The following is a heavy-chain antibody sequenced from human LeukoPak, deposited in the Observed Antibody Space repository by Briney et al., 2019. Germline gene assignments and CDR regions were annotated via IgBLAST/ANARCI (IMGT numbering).Heavy chain of an antibody. CDR3: ARHQSSSWYFDY. Sequence: GESLKISCKSSGYSFTSYWIGWVRQMPGKGLEGMGIIYPGDSDTRYSPSFEGQVTISADNSISTAYLQWSILKASDTAMYYCARHQSSSWYFDYWGQGTLVTVSS. V-gene: IGHV5-51*01. D-gene: IGHD6-13*01. CDR2: IYPGDSDT. J-gene: IGHJ4*02. CDR1: GYSFTSYW.